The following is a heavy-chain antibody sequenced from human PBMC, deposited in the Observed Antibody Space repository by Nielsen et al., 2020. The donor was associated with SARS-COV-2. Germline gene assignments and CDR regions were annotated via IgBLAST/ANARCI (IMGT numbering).Heavy chain of an antibody. CDR3: AKLSGSSSSAFDY. V-gene: IGHV3-30*18. CDR2: IAYDGTET. D-gene: IGHD6-6*01. CDR1: GFTFNTHG. J-gene: IGHJ4*02. Sequence: GESLKISCAASGFTFNTHGMHWVRLAPGKGLEWVAVIAYDGTETHYGDSVKGRFTISRDNSKNTLYLQMNSLRAEDTAVYYCAKLSGSSSSAFDYWGQGTLVTVSS.